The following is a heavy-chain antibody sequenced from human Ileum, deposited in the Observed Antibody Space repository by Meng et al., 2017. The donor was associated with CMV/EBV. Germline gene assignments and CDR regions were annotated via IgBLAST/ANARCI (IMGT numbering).Heavy chain of an antibody. Sequence: SGPTLVKPTQTLTLTCTFSGFSLSTSGVGVGWIRQPPGKALEWPALIYWNDDKRYSPSLKSRLTITKDTSKNQVVLTMTDMDPVDTATYYCAHSVNYIDSSGYEPHFDYWGQGTLVTVSS. CDR1: GFSLSTSGVG. J-gene: IGHJ4*02. V-gene: IGHV2-5*01. CDR2: IYWNDDK. CDR3: AHSVNYIDSSGYEPHFDY. D-gene: IGHD3-22*01.